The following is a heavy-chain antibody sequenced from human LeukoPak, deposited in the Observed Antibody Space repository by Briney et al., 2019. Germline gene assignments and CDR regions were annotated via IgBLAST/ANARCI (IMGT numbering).Heavy chain of an antibody. CDR2: IQYDGSNK. CDR1: GFTFSNYD. V-gene: IGHV3-30*02. Sequence: PGGSLRLSCAASGFTFSNYDMHWVRQAPGKGLEWVAIIQYDGSNKYCADSVKGRFTISRDNSKNTLFLQMNSLRAEDTAVYYCAKDLSGNYYFEYWGQGTLVTVSS. CDR3: AKDLSGNYYFEY. D-gene: IGHD1-26*01. J-gene: IGHJ4*02.